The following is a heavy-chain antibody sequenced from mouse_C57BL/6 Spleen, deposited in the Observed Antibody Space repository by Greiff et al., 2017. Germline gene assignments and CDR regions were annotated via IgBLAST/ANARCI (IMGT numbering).Heavy chain of an antibody. J-gene: IGHJ1*03. Sequence: VQLQQSGPELVKPGASVKISCKASGYSFTGYYMNWVKQSPEKSLEWIGEINPSTGGTTYNQKFKAKATLTVDKSSSTAYMQLKSLTSEDSAVYYCARGGDLYAMVTDGYFDVWGTGTTVTVSS. CDR3: ARGGDLYAMVTDGYFDV. CDR2: INPSTGGT. CDR1: GYSFTGYY. D-gene: IGHD2-2*01. V-gene: IGHV1-42*01.